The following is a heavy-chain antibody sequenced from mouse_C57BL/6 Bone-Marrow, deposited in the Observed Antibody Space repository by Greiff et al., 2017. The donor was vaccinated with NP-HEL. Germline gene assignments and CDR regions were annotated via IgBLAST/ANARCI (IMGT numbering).Heavy chain of an antibody. CDR3: ARNPDYYGSSPYAMDY. V-gene: IGHV1-9*01. CDR1: GYTFTGYW. CDR2: ILPGSGST. J-gene: IGHJ4*01. D-gene: IGHD1-1*01. Sequence: QVQLQQSGAELMKPGASVKLSCKSTGYTFTGYWIEWVKQRPGHGLEWIGEILPGSGSTNYNEKFKGKATFTADTSSNTAYMQLSSLTTEDSAIYYCARNPDYYGSSPYAMDYWGQGTSVTVSS.